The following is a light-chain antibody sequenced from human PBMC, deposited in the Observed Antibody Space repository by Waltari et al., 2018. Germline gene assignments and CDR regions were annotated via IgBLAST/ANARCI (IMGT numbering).Light chain of an antibody. V-gene: IGLV2-14*03. CDR2: DVS. J-gene: IGLJ2*01. CDR1: SSDVGGYNY. CDR3: SSFTSSTTPVV. Sequence: QSALTQPASVSGSPGQPITISCTGTSSDVGGYNYVSWYQQHPGKVPKLLIYDVSNRPSVISSRFSGSKSGNTASLNISGLRAEDEGDYYCSSFTSSTTPVVFGGGTKLTVL.